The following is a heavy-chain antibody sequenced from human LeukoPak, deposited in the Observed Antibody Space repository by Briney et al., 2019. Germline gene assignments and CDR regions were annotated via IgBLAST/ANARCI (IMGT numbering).Heavy chain of an antibody. CDR3: ARDPDGTMVRGVIVTRGWFDP. J-gene: IGHJ5*02. CDR1: GFTFSDYY. V-gene: IGHV3-11*04. CDR2: ISNSDSTI. D-gene: IGHD3-10*01. Sequence: PGGSLRLSCAASGFTFSDYYMSWIRQAPGKGLEWVSYISNSDSTIYYADSVKGRFTISRDNAKNSLYLQMNSLRADDTAVYYCARDPDGTMVRGVIVTRGWFDPWGQGTLVTVSS.